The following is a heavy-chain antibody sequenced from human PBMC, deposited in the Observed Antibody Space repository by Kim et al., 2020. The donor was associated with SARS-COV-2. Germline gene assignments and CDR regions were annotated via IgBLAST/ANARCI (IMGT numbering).Heavy chain of an antibody. CDR3: ARDLGCSSTSCYGTYYGMDV. V-gene: IGHV3-53*01. Sequence: GGSLRLSCAASGFTVSSNYMSWVRQAPGKGREWVSVIYSGGSTYYADSVKGRFTISRDNSKNTLYLQMNSLRAEDTAVYYCARDLGCSSTSCYGTYYGMDVWGQGTTVTVSS. J-gene: IGHJ6*02. CDR1: GFTVSSNY. CDR2: IYSGGST. D-gene: IGHD2-2*01.